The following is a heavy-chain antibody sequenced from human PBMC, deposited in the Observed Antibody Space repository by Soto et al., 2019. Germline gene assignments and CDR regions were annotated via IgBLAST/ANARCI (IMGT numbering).Heavy chain of an antibody. CDR1: SGSISSGNYY. CDR2: TYYGGST. V-gene: IGHV4-30-4*01. J-gene: IGHJ4*02. CDR3: ARDVGPASYGSGMPFDN. D-gene: IGHD3-10*01. Sequence: QVQLQESGPGLVKPSQTLSLTCTVSSGSISSGNYYWTWIRQPPGKGLEWLGYTYYGGSTSYNPSPQSRIAISVHTSKNQCSLRLNSLTAADTAVYFCARDVGPASYGSGMPFDNWGQGTLVTVSS.